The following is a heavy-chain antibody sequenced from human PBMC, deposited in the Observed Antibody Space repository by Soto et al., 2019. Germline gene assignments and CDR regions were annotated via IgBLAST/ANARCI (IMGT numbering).Heavy chain of an antibody. CDR3: AKDYYGYYFGMDV. CDR2: ISYEGSNK. J-gene: IGHJ6*02. V-gene: IGHV3-30*18. CDR1: GFTFSSYG. Sequence: PGGSLRLSCAASGFTFSSYGMHWVRQVPGKGLEWVAVISYEGSNKYYADSVKGRFTISRDNSKNMLHLQMNSLRAEDTAVHYCAKDYYGYYFGMDVWGQGTTVTVS.